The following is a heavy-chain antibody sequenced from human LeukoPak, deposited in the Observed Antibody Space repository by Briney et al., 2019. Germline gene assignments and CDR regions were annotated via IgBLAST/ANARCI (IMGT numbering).Heavy chain of an antibody. D-gene: IGHD3-22*01. CDR2: IYPGDSDP. CDR1: EYSFTSYS. CDR3: ARHLFDSSGYYLDY. Sequence: GESLKISCKGSEYSFTSYSIGWVRQMPGKGLEWMGIIYPGDSDPRYSPSFQGQVTISADKSISTAYLQWSSLKASDTATYYCARHLFDSSGYYLDYWGQGTLVTVSS. V-gene: IGHV5-51*01. J-gene: IGHJ4*02.